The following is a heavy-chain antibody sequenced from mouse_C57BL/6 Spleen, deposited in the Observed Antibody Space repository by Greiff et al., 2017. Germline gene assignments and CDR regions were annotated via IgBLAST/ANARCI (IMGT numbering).Heavy chain of an antibody. CDR3: ARKAELRYYAMDY. Sequence: EVKLMESGGGLVQPGGSLSLSCAASGFTFTDYYMSWVRQPPGKALEWLGFIRNKANGYTTEYSASVKGRFTISRDNSQSILYLQMNALRAEDSATYYCARKAELRYYAMDYWGQGTSVTVSS. V-gene: IGHV7-3*01. D-gene: IGHD1-1*01. CDR2: IRNKANGYTT. J-gene: IGHJ4*01. CDR1: GFTFTDYY.